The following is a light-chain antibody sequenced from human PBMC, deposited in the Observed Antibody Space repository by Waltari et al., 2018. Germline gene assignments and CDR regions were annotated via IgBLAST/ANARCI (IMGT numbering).Light chain of an antibody. CDR2: KAS. V-gene: IGKV1-5*03. Sequence: TCRARQSISSWLAWYQQKPGKAPKLLIYKASSLESGVPSRFSGSGSGTEFTLTISSLQPDDFATYYCQQYNNYPFTFGPGTKVDIK. J-gene: IGKJ3*01. CDR1: QSISSW. CDR3: QQYNNYPFT.